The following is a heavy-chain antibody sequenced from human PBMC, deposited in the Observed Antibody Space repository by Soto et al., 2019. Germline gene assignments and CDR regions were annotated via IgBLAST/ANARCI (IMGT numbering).Heavy chain of an antibody. D-gene: IGHD1-1*01. J-gene: IGHJ6*02. CDR3: ASNKNWNYYYGMDV. Sequence: GASVKVSCKASGGTFSSYAISWVRQAPGQGLEWMGGIIPIFGTANYAQKFQGRVTITADESTSTAYMELSSLKASDTAMYYCASNKNWNYYYGMDVWGQGTTVTVSS. CDR1: GGTFSSYA. V-gene: IGHV1-69*13. CDR2: IIPIFGTA.